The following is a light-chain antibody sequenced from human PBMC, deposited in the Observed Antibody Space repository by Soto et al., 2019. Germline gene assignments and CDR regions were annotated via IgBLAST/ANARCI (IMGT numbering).Light chain of an antibody. CDR2: DDD. CDR1: SSDVGRYNY. V-gene: IGLV2-14*03. CDR3: GSWDSSLSAYV. Sequence: QSALTQPASVSGSPGQSITISCSGTSSDVGRYNYVSWYQQHPGKVPKLIIYDDDKRPSGIPDRFSGSKSGTSATLGITGFRTGDEADYYCGSWDSSLSAYVFGTGTKLTVL. J-gene: IGLJ1*01.